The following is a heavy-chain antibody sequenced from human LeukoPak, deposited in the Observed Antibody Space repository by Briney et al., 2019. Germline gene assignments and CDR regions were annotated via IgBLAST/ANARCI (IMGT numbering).Heavy chain of an antibody. CDR2: IYYSGST. CDR3: ASAGQTQPGIAAAGTPCAVYNWFDP. V-gene: IGHV4-39*01. D-gene: IGHD6-13*01. J-gene: IGHJ5*02. Sequence: SETLSLTCTVSGVSISSSSYYWGWIRQPPGKGLEWIGSIYYSGSTYYNPSLKSRVTISVDTSKNQFSLKLSSVTAADTAVYYCASAGQTQPGIAAAGTPCAVYNWFDPWGQGTLVIVSS. CDR1: GVSISSSSYY.